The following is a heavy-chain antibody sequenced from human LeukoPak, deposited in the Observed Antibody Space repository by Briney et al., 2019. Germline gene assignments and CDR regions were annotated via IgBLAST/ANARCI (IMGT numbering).Heavy chain of an antibody. CDR3: ARDRGATWYNWFDP. V-gene: IGHV3-7*01. CDR2: IKQDGSEK. CDR1: GFTFSSYW. D-gene: IGHD2-8*02. J-gene: IGHJ5*02. Sequence: GGSLRLSCAASGFTFSSYWMSWVRQAPGKGLEWVANIKQDGSEKYYVDSVKGRFTISRDNAKNSLYLQMNSLRAEDTAVYYRARDRGATWYNWFDPWGQGTLVTVSS.